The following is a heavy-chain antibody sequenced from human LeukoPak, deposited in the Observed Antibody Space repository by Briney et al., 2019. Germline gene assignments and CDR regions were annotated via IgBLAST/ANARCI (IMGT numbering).Heavy chain of an antibody. J-gene: IGHJ4*02. Sequence: PGGSLRLSCVASGFTFSDYYMSWVRQAPGKGLEWVANIKQDGSEKYYVDSVKGRFTISRDNAKNSLYLQMNSLRAEDTAVYYCARDRYYYDSSGYYPYYLDYWGQGTLVTVSS. CDR3: ARDRYYYDSSGYYPYYLDY. CDR2: IKQDGSEK. D-gene: IGHD3-22*01. V-gene: IGHV3-7*01. CDR1: GFTFSDYY.